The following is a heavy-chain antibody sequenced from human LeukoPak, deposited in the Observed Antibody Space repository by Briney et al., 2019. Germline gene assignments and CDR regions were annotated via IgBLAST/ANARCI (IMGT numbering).Heavy chain of an antibody. Sequence: GGSLRLSCAASGFTFSSYAMSWVRQAPGKGLEWVSAISGSGGSTYYADSVKGRFTISRDNSKNTLYLQVNSLRAEDTAVYYCAKDREVLLWFGESQYYWGQGTLVTVSS. CDR2: ISGSGGST. CDR1: GFTFSSYA. V-gene: IGHV3-23*01. D-gene: IGHD3-10*01. J-gene: IGHJ4*02. CDR3: AKDREVLLWFGESQYY.